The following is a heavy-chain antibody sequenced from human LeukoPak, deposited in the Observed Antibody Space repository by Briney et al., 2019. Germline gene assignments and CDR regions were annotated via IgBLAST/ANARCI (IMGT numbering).Heavy chain of an antibody. CDR2: ISSSSSYT. J-gene: IGHJ6*04. V-gene: IGHV3-11*06. D-gene: IGHD6-13*01. CDR1: GFTFSDYY. Sequence: GGSLRLSCAASGFTFSDYYMSWIRQAPGKGLEWVSYISSSSSYTNYADSVKGRFTISRDNAKNSLYLQMNSLRAEDTAVYYCARDSWAAADPYYYYGMDAWGKGTTVTVSS. CDR3: ARDSWAAADPYYYYGMDA.